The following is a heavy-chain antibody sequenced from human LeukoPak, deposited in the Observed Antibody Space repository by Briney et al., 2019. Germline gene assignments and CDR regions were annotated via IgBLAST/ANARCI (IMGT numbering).Heavy chain of an antibody. D-gene: IGHD6-13*01. CDR2: ISGSGGSI. CDR1: GFTFSSHA. J-gene: IGHJ4*02. V-gene: IGHV3-23*01. Sequence: PGGSLGLSCAASGFTFSSHAMSWVRQAPGKGLEWVSAISGSGGSIYYADSVKGRFTISRDNSKNTLYLQMNGLRAEDTAVYYCAEASIATAGILDYWGQGTLVTVSS. CDR3: AEASIATAGILDY.